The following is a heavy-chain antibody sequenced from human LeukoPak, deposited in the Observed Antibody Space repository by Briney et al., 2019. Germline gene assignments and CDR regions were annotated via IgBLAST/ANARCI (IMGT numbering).Heavy chain of an antibody. Sequence: GGSLRLSCAASGFTFSNAWMSWVRQAPGKGLEWVGRIKSKTDGGTTDYAAPVKGRFTISRDDSKNALYLQMNGLKTEDTAVYYCTTGADYYDSSGYYTYSLLAFDYWGQGTLVTVSS. CDR1: GFTFSNAW. J-gene: IGHJ4*02. D-gene: IGHD3-22*01. CDR2: IKSKTDGGTT. CDR3: TTGADYYDSSGYYTYSLLAFDY. V-gene: IGHV3-15*01.